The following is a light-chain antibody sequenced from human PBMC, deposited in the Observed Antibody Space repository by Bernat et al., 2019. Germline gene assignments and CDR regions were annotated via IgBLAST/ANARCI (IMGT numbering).Light chain of an antibody. CDR2: GTS. CDR1: QNINNY. CDR3: QQSYDTPLT. J-gene: IGKJ4*01. V-gene: IGKV1-39*01. Sequence: DIQMTQSPSSLSASVGDTVTIARRTSQNINNYFNWYQQKPGKAPKLLIYGTSSLQSGVPSRFSGSGSGTDFTLTISNLQPEDFATYYCQQSYDTPLTFGGGTKVEIK.